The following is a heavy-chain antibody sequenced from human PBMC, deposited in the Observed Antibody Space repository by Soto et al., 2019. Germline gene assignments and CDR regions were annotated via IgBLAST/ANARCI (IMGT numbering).Heavy chain of an antibody. CDR3: AKGWVAATPRSYYYYYMDV. J-gene: IGHJ6*03. D-gene: IGHD2-15*01. CDR2: ISYDGSNK. V-gene: IGHV3-30*18. Sequence: QVQLVESGGGVVQPGRSLRLSCAASGFTISSYGMHWVRQAPGKGLEWVAVISYDGSNKYYADSVKGRFTISRDNSKNTLYLQMNSLRAEDTAVYYCAKGWVAATPRSYYYYYMDVWGKGTTVTVSS. CDR1: GFTISSYG.